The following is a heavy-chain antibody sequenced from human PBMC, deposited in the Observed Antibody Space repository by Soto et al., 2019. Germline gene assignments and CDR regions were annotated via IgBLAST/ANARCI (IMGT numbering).Heavy chain of an antibody. CDR1: GYTFTSYD. V-gene: IGHV1-8*01. CDR2: MNPNSGNT. CDR3: ASKFGELLADAFDI. D-gene: IGHD3-10*01. J-gene: IGHJ3*02. Sequence: ASVKVSCKASGYTFTSYDINWVRQATGQGLEWMGWMNPNSGNTGYAQKFQGRVTMTRDTSISTAYMELSSLRDEDTAVYYCASKFGELLADAFDIWGQGTMVTVSS.